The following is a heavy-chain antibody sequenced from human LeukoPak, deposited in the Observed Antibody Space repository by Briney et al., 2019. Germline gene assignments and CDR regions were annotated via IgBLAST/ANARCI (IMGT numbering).Heavy chain of an antibody. V-gene: IGHV4-34*01. J-gene: IGHJ5*02. Sequence: SETPSLTCAVYGGSLRGHFCSWIRQPPGKGLEWIGEINHSGNTNYNPSLKSRVTMSVDTSKNQFSLRLNSVTAADTAVYYCAKGPQTGWFDTWGQGTLVTVSS. D-gene: IGHD3-10*01. CDR3: AKGPQTGWFDT. CDR1: GGSLRGHF. CDR2: INHSGNT.